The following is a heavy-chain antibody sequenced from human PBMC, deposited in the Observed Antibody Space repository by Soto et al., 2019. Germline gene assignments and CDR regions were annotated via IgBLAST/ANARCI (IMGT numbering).Heavy chain of an antibody. J-gene: IGHJ6*03. CDR3: ARRSIFGVELYYYYMDV. Sequence: ASVKVSCKASGYTFTSYDINWVRQATGQGFEWMGWMNPNSGNTGYAQKFQGRVTMTRNTSISTAYMELSSLRSEDTAVYYCARRSIFGVELYYYYMDVWGKGTTVTVSS. CDR1: GYTFTSYD. V-gene: IGHV1-8*01. CDR2: MNPNSGNT. D-gene: IGHD3-3*01.